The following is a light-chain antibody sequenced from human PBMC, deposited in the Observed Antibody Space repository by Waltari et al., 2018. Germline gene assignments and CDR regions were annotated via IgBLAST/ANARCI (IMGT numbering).Light chain of an antibody. V-gene: IGLV1-51*02. J-gene: IGLJ7*01. CDR3: GTWDSSLSGAV. CDR1: SSNIGNNY. CDR2: EDN. Sequence: QSVLTQPPSVSAAPGQRVTISCSGGSSNIGNNYVSWYRQFPGTAPKLLIYEDNERPSGFPGRFSGSKSGTSATLDITGLQAVDEADYYCGTWDSSLSGAVFGGGTHLTVL.